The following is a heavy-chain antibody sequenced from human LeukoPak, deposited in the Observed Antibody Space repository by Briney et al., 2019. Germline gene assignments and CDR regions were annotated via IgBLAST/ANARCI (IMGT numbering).Heavy chain of an antibody. CDR3: AKGRKRTTVTPFDY. V-gene: IGHV3-23*01. Sequence: GGSLRLSCAASGFTFSSYAMNWVRQAPGKGLEWVSAISGSGGSTYYADSVKGRFTISRDNSKNTLYLKMNSLRAEDTAVYYCAKGRKRTTVTPFDYWGQGTLVTVSS. D-gene: IGHD4-17*01. CDR2: ISGSGGST. J-gene: IGHJ4*02. CDR1: GFTFSSYA.